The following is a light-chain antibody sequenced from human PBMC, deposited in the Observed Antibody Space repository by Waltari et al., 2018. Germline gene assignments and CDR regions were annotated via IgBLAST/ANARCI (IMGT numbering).Light chain of an antibody. V-gene: IGLV1-47*02. CDR2: TDE. CDR1: SSNIGSHY. Sequence: SVLTQPPSASGAPGQRVTISCSGSSSNIGSHYVYWYQQLPGTAPNLLIYTDEQRAEGVTDRVSASKSGTSASLAIRGLRSEDEADYYCAAWDDSPSGHVVCGGGTKLTV. CDR3: AAWDDSPSGHVV. J-gene: IGLJ2*01.